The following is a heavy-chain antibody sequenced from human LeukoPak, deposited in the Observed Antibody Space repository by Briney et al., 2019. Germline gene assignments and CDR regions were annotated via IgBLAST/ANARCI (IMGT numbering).Heavy chain of an antibody. Sequence: SETLSLTCTVSGASISSSYWSWIRQPPGKGLEWIGYIYESGNRNYNPSLKSRVALSVDKSKKQFSLNLTSVTAADTAVYYCARRGYYYDTLTGKQMEVFDIWGQGTMVAVSS. CDR2: IYESGNR. J-gene: IGHJ3*02. D-gene: IGHD3-9*01. CDR1: GASISSSY. CDR3: ARRGYYYDTLTGKQMEVFDI. V-gene: IGHV4-59*01.